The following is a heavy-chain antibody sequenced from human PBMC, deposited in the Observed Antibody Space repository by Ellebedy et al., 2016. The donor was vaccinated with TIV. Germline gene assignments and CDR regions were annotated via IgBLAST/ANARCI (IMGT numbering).Heavy chain of an antibody. CDR1: GLSLTDYY. J-gene: IGHJ3*02. CDR3: ARNSDIIVVPSAYASSYDI. CDR2: LNPNNGVT. Sequence: ASVKVSCKASGLSLTDYYMNWVRQAPGQGPEWIGWLNPNNGVTNFAQKVQGRVTMTEDTSTDTAFMQLSSLRSEDTAVYFCARNSDIIVVPSAYASSYDIWGQGTMVSVAS. V-gene: IGHV1-8*01. D-gene: IGHD2-15*01.